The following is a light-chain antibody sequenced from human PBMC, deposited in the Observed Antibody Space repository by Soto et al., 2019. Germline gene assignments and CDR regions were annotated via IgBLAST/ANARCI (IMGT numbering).Light chain of an antibody. Sequence: DIQMTQSPSSLSASVGDRVTITCRASQSISSYLNWYQQKPGKVPNLLIPEASSLQSGVPSRFSGSGSGTDFTLTISSLQPEDFATYYCQQSHSTPYTFAQGTKLEIK. CDR3: QQSHSTPYT. CDR2: EAS. J-gene: IGKJ2*01. V-gene: IGKV1-39*01. CDR1: QSISSY.